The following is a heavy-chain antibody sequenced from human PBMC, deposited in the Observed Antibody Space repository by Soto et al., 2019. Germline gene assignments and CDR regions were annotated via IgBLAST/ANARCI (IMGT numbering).Heavy chain of an antibody. CDR1: GHTFTSYA. D-gene: IGHD5-18*01. CDR2: INAGNGNT. J-gene: IGHJ4*02. V-gene: IGHV1-3*01. Sequence: ASVKVSCKASGHTFTSYAMHWVRQAPGQRLEWMGWINAGNGNTKYSQKFQGRVTITRDTSASTAYMELSSLRSEDTAVYYCARGLNGYLHYFDYWGQGTPVTVS. CDR3: ARGLNGYLHYFDY.